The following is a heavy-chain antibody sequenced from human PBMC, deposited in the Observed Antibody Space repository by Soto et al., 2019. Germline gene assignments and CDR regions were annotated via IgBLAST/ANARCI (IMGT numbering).Heavy chain of an antibody. Sequence: EVQLLDSGGGLVQPGGSLRLSCAASGFTFSTYAMSWVRQAPGKGLEWVSTISGSGDSSYYATSVKGRFTISRDNSRNTLDLQMNSLRVEDTAVYYCAKGCEGSCSQTSCLYFSDSWGEGTLVTVSS. CDR1: GFTFSTYA. CDR2: ISGSGDSS. CDR3: AKGCEGSCSQTSCLYFSDS. J-gene: IGHJ4*02. D-gene: IGHD2-15*01. V-gene: IGHV3-23*01.